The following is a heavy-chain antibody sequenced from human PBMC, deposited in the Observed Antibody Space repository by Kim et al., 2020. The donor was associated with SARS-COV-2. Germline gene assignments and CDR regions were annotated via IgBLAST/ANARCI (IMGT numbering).Heavy chain of an antibody. CDR1: GFTFSSYA. Sequence: GGSLRLSCAASGFTFSSYAMHWVRQAPGKGLEWVAVISYDGSNKYYADSVKGRFTISRDNSKNTLYLQMNSLRAEDTAVYYCARSPAKGWLSTFHFDYWGQGTLVTVSS. D-gene: IGHD3-9*01. J-gene: IGHJ4*02. CDR2: ISYDGSNK. CDR3: ARSPAKGWLSTFHFDY. V-gene: IGHV3-30*04.